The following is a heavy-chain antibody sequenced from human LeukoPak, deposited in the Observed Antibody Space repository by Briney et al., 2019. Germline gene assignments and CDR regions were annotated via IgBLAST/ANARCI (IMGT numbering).Heavy chain of an antibody. V-gene: IGHV3-23*01. Sequence: GGSLRLPCAASGFTFSSYAMSWVRQAPGKGLEWVSAISGSGGSTYYADSVKGRFTISRDNSKNTLYLQMNSLRAEDTAVYYCAKDPVGATRFDYWGQGTLVTVSS. CDR2: ISGSGGST. CDR3: AKDPVGATRFDY. CDR1: GFTFSSYA. J-gene: IGHJ4*02. D-gene: IGHD1-26*01.